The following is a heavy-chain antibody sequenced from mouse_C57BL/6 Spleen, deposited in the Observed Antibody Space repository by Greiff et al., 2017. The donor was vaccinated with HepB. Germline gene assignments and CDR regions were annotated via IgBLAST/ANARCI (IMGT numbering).Heavy chain of an antibody. CDR1: GYAFSSYW. V-gene: IGHV1-80*01. CDR3: ARWGYDGYYAMDY. D-gene: IGHD2-3*01. Sequence: VQLQQSGASVKISCKASGYAFSSYWMNWVKQRPGKGLEWIGQIYPGDGDTNYNGKFKGKATLTADKSSSTAYMQLSSLTSEDSAVYFCARWGYDGYYAMDYWGQGTSVTVSS. J-gene: IGHJ4*01. CDR2: IYPGDGDT.